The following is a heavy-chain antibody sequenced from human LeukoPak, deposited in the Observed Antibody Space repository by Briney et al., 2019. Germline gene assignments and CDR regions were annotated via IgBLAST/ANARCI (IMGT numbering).Heavy chain of an antibody. D-gene: IGHD3-22*01. CDR3: ARDRPFRDYYDSSGLADY. Sequence: PGGSLRLSCAASGFTFSSYWMHWVRQAPGKGLVWVSRINSDGSSTSYADSVKGRFTISRDNAKNTLCLQMNSLRAEDTAVYYCARDRPFRDYYDSSGLADYWGQGTLATVSS. V-gene: IGHV3-74*01. CDR1: GFTFSSYW. CDR2: INSDGSST. J-gene: IGHJ4*02.